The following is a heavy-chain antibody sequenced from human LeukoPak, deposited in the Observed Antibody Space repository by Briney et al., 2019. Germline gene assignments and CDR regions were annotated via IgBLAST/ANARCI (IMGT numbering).Heavy chain of an antibody. CDR2: INHSGST. V-gene: IGHV4-34*01. CDR3: ARGIIDGEDGYFDY. D-gene: IGHD3-10*01. J-gene: IGHJ4*02. CDR1: GGSFSGYY. Sequence: SETLSLTCAVYGGSFSGYYWSWIRQPPGKGLEWIGEINHSGSTNYNPSLKSRLNISVDTSKNQSSLKLSSVTAADTAVYYCARGIIDGEDGYFDYWGQGTLVTVSS.